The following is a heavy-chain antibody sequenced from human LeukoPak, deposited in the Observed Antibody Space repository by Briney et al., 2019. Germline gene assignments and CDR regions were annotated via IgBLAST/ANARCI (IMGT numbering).Heavy chain of an antibody. CDR3: AKDGAIVGATTCFDY. CDR2: IKQDGSEK. Sequence: PGGSLRLSCAASGFTFSSYWMSWVRQAPGKGLEWVANIKQDGSEKYYVDSVKGRFTISRDNAKNSLYLQMNSLRAEDTAVYYCAKDGAIVGATTCFDYWGQGTLVTVSS. CDR1: GFTFSSYW. V-gene: IGHV3-7*03. D-gene: IGHD1-26*01. J-gene: IGHJ4*02.